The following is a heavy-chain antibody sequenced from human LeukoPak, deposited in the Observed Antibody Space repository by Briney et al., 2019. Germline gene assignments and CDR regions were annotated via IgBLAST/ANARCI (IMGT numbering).Heavy chain of an antibody. Sequence: ASVKVSCKASGYTFTSYDINWVRQATGQGLEWMGWMNPNSGNTGYAQKFQGRVTMTRNTSISTAYMELSSLRSEDTAVYYCARARGVIMRSDYWGQGTLVTVSS. CDR3: ARARGVIMRSDY. CDR1: GYTFTSYD. J-gene: IGHJ4*02. V-gene: IGHV1-8*01. CDR2: MNPNSGNT. D-gene: IGHD3-10*01.